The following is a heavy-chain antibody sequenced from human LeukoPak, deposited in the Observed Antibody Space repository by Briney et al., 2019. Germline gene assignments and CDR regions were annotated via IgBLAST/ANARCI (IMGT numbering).Heavy chain of an antibody. CDR3: ADDRSGYYDY. Sequence: ASVNVSCKASGYTFTGYYMHWVRQAPGQGLEWMGWINPNSGGTNYAQKFQGWVTMTRDTSISTAYMELSRLRSDDTAVYYCADDRSGYYDYWGQGTLVTVSS. CDR2: INPNSGGT. V-gene: IGHV1-2*04. CDR1: GYTFTGYY. D-gene: IGHD3-22*01. J-gene: IGHJ4*02.